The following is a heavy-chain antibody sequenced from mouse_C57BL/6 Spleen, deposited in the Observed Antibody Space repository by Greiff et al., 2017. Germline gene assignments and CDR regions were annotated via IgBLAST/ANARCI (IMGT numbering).Heavy chain of an antibody. CDR2: IYPRDGST. J-gene: IGHJ1*03. D-gene: IGHD1-1*01. CDR1: GYTFTDHT. V-gene: IGHV1-78*01. Sequence: QVQLQQSDAELVKPGASVKISCKVSGYTFTDHTIHWMKQRPEQGLEWIGYIYPRDGSTKYNEKFTGKATLTAGKYSSKAYMQLNSLTSDDSAVYCCAITTVDWYCDVWGTGTTVTVSS. CDR3: AITTVDWYCDV.